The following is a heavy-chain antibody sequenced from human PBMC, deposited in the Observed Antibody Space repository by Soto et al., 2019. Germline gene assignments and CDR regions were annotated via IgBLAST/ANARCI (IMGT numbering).Heavy chain of an antibody. Sequence: GASVKVSCKASGYTFTGYYMHWVRQAPGQGLEWMGWINPNSGGTNYAQKFQGRVTMTRDTSISTACMELSRLRSDDTAVYYCAREGGSSSSGFQVGYWGQGTLVTVSS. CDR1: GYTFTGYY. D-gene: IGHD6-6*01. CDR2: INPNSGGT. V-gene: IGHV1-2*02. J-gene: IGHJ4*02. CDR3: AREGGSSSSGFQVGY.